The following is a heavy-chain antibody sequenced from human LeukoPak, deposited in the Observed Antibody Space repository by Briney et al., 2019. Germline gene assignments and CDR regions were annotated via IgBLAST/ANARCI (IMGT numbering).Heavy chain of an antibody. J-gene: IGHJ4*02. D-gene: IGHD3-16*02. CDR3: ARGTGGYVWGSYRYMDY. V-gene: IGHV3-21*01. CDR2: ISSSSSYI. CDR1: GFTFSSYS. Sequence: GGSLRLSCAASGFTFSSYSMNWVRQAPGKGLEWVSSISSSSSYIYYADSAKGRFTISRDNAKNSLYLQMNSLRAEDTAVYYCARGTGGYVWGSYRYMDYWGQGTLVTVSS.